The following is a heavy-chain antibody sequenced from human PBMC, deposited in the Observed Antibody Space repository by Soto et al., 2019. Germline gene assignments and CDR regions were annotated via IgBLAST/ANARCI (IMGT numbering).Heavy chain of an antibody. J-gene: IGHJ6*02. CDR1: GGSFSGYY. CDR2: INHSGST. Sequence: PSETLSLTCAVYGGSFSGYYWSWIRQPPGKGLEWIGEINHSGSTNYNPSLKSRVTISVDTSKNQFSLKLSSVTAADTAVYYCARESSRLRYILGPYYYYGMDVWGQGTTVTVSS. V-gene: IGHV4-34*01. CDR3: ARESSRLRYILGPYYYYGMDV. D-gene: IGHD2-21*02.